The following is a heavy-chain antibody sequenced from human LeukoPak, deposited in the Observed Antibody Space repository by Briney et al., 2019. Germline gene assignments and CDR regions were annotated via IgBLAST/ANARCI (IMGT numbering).Heavy chain of an antibody. D-gene: IGHD3-9*01. J-gene: IGHJ4*02. CDR1: GFTFSSYS. CDR3: AKGGTEGYDILTGLDY. Sequence: TGGSLRLSCAASGFTFSSYSMNWVRQAPGKGLEWVSSISSSSSYIYYADSVKGRFTISRDNAKNSLYLQMNSLGAEDTAVYYCAKGGTEGYDILTGLDYWGQGTLVTVSS. V-gene: IGHV3-21*01. CDR2: ISSSSSYI.